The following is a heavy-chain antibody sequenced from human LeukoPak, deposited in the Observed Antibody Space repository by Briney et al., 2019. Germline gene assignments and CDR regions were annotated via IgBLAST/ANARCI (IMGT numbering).Heavy chain of an antibody. J-gene: IGHJ4*02. CDR3: ARDIPSDY. CDR1: GGSISSYY. V-gene: IGHV4-59*12. D-gene: IGHD2-2*01. CDR2: IYYSGST. Sequence: SETLSLTCTVSGGSISSYYWSWIRQPPGKGLEWIGYIYYSGSTNYNPSLKSRVTISVDTSKNQFSLKLSSVTAADTAVYYCARDIPSDYWGQGTLVTVSS.